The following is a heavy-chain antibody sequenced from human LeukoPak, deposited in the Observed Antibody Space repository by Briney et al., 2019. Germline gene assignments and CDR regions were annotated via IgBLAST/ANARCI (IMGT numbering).Heavy chain of an antibody. CDR3: ARALPCPYHDSSGYCDDAFDI. J-gene: IGHJ3*02. CDR1: GFTFSSYS. Sequence: GGSLRLSCAASGFTFSSYSMNWVRQAPGKGLEWVSSISSSSSYIYYADSVKGRFTISRDNAKNSLYLQMNSLRAEDTAVYYCARALPCPYHDSSGYCDDAFDIWGQGTMVTVSS. CDR2: ISSSSSYI. D-gene: IGHD3-22*01. V-gene: IGHV3-21*01.